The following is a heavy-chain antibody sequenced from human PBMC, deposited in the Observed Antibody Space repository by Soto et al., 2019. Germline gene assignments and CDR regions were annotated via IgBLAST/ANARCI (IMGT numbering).Heavy chain of an antibody. CDR3: ARYGGNSVVCYFDL. J-gene: IGHJ2*01. CDR2: IYYSGST. CDR1: GGSIRTSY. D-gene: IGHD4-4*01. Sequence: SETLSLTCTVSGGSIRTSYWSWIRQPPGKGLEWIGYIYYSGSTNYNPSLQSRVTISVDTSKNQFSLKLSSVTAADTAVYYCARYGGNSVVCYFDLWGRGTLVT. V-gene: IGHV4-59*01.